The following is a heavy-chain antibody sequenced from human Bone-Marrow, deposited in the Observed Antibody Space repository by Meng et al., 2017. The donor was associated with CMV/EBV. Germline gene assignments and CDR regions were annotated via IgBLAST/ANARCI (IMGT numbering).Heavy chain of an antibody. CDR1: GFTFSSYA. CDR3: ARADDFWSGVQNQKYGMEV. J-gene: IGHJ6*02. CDR2: ISYDGSNK. V-gene: IGHV3-30-3*01. D-gene: IGHD3-3*01. Sequence: GESLKISCAASGFTFSSYAMHWVRQAPGKGLEWVAVISYDGSNKYYADSVKGRFTISRDNSKNTLYLQMNSLRAEDTAGYYCARADDFWSGVQNQKYGMEVWGQGTTVTVSS.